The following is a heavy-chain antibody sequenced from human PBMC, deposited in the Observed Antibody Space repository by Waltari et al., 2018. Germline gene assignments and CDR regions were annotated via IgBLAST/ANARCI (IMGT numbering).Heavy chain of an antibody. V-gene: IGHV1-69*05. J-gene: IGHJ4*02. CDR2: IIPIFGTA. CDR1: GGTFSSYA. Sequence: QVQLVQSGAEVKKPGSSVTVSCKASGGTFSSYAISWVRRAPGQGLEWMGGIIPIFGTANYAQKFQGRVTITTDESTSTAYMELSSLRSEDTAVYYCARGGYSGYDLTPDYWGQGTLVTVSS. D-gene: IGHD5-12*01. CDR3: ARGGYSGYDLTPDY.